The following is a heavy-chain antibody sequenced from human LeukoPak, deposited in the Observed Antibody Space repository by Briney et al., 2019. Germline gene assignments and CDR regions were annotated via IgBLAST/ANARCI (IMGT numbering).Heavy chain of an antibody. CDR3: ARFVDQSTYYFDS. CDR1: GITFSNYA. CDR2: INPDSKYI. D-gene: IGHD3-10*01. V-gene: IGHV3-21*01. J-gene: IGHJ4*02. Sequence: GGSLRLSCVASGITFSNYAVSWVRLAPGKGLEWVSSINPDSKYIYYRDSVRGRFTISRDNAKNSLYLQMNSLRVEDTAVYFCARFVDQSTYYFDSWGQGTLVIVSS.